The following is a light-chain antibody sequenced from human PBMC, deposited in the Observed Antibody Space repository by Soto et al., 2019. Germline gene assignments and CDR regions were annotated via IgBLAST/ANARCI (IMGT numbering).Light chain of an antibody. J-gene: IGKJ5*01. CDR2: EVS. CDR1: QSLLHITGEPF. Sequence: DVVMTQTPLSLSVAAGQPASISCKSSQSLLHITGEPFLFWDLQKPGQSPRLLIYEVSTRVSGVPDRFSGSGSGTDFTLEISRGETDDVGIYYCMQSTQLPPTFGQGTRLGIE. CDR3: MQSTQLPPT. V-gene: IGKV2D-29*02.